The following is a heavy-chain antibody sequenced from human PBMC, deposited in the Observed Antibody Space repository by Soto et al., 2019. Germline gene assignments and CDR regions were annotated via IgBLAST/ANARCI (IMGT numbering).Heavy chain of an antibody. CDR2: INGDGETA. CDR1: GFTFSSYW. Sequence: EVQLVESGGGLVQPGGSLRLSCAASGFTFSSYWMHWVRQAPGQGLVWVSGINGDGETATYADSVRGRFIISRDNAKKILYLQMNSLTAEDTAVYYCASPRYDGSGTPFDHWGQGSLVTVSS. V-gene: IGHV3-74*01. J-gene: IGHJ4*02. D-gene: IGHD3-22*01. CDR3: ASPRYDGSGTPFDH.